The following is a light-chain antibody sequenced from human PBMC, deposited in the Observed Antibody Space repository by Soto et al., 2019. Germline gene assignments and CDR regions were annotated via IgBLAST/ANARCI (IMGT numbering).Light chain of an antibody. CDR3: QTWGTGIRV. CDR2: INSDGSH. V-gene: IGLV4-69*01. Sequence: QPVLTQSPSASASLGASVKLTCTLSSGHSSYAIAWHHQQPEKGPRYLMKINSDGSHNKGDGIPDRFSGSSSGADRYLTISSLQSEDEADYYCQTWGTGIRVFGTGTKVTVL. CDR1: SGHSSYA. J-gene: IGLJ1*01.